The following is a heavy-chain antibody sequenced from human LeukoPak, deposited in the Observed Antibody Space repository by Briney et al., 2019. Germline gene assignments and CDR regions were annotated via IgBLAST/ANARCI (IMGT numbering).Heavy chain of an antibody. J-gene: IGHJ4*02. Sequence: GGSLGLSCAASGFTFSSYAMHWVRQAPGKGLEYVSAISSNGGSTYYANSVKGRFTISRDNSKNTLYLQMGSLRAEDMAVYYCARAGGYDLFLDYWGQGALVTVSS. CDR2: ISSNGGST. CDR1: GFTFSSYA. CDR3: ARAGGYDLFLDY. V-gene: IGHV3-64*01. D-gene: IGHD5-12*01.